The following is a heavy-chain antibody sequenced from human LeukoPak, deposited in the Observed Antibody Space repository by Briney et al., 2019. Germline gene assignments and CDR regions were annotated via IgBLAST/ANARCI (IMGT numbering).Heavy chain of an antibody. D-gene: IGHD6-19*01. Sequence: ASVKVSCKTSGGTFSSYAISWVRRAPGQGLEWMGGIIPIFGTANYAQKFQGRVTITADKSTSTAYMELSSLRSEDTAVYYCARELYSSGWDPFDPRGQGTLVTVSS. CDR3: ARELYSSGWDPFDP. CDR2: IIPIFGTA. CDR1: GGTFSSYA. J-gene: IGHJ5*02. V-gene: IGHV1-69*06.